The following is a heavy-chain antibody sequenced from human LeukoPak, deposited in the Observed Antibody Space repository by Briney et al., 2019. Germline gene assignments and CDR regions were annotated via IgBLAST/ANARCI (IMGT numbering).Heavy chain of an antibody. J-gene: IGHJ3*02. Sequence: SVKVSCKASGGTFSSYAISWVRQAPGQGLEWMGGIIPIFGTANYAQKFQGRVTITADESTSTAYMELRSLRSDDTAVYYCARVGSSNDAFDIWGQGTMVTVSS. V-gene: IGHV1-69*13. D-gene: IGHD6-13*01. CDR3: ARVGSSNDAFDI. CDR1: GGTFSSYA. CDR2: IIPIFGTA.